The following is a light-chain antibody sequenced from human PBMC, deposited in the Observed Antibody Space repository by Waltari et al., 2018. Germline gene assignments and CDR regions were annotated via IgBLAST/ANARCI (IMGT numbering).Light chain of an antibody. CDR2: SAS. Sequence: DIQLTQSPSSLSACVVDTVTLSCRASGSLTSFMHWYQHRPGTAPRLLIYSASALNTGVPSRFSGTGYGTDCTLIISSLQPDDSATYYCQQSRTAPITFGHGTRVEI. CDR1: GSLTSF. V-gene: IGKV1-39*01. J-gene: IGKJ5*01. CDR3: QQSRTAPIT.